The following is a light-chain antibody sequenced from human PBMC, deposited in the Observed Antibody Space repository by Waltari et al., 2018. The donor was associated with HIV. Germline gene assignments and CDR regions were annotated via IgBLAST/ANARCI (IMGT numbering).Light chain of an antibody. CDR2: GND. CDR1: SSNIGSNT. CDR3: ATWDDSLKGVI. Sequence: QSELTQPPSTSGAPGQRVTISCSGSSSNIGSNTVNWYQHLPGATPKLLIYGNDQWPSGVPDLFSGSKSGTSASLAISGLLSEDEGDYYCATWDDSLKGVIFGGGTKLTVL. J-gene: IGLJ2*01. V-gene: IGLV1-44*01.